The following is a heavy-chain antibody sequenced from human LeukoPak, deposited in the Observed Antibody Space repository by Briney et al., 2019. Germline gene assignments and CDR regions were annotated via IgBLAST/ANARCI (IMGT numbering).Heavy chain of an antibody. Sequence: SETLSLTCTVSGGSISSYYWSWIRQPAGKGLEWIGRIYTSGSTNYNPSLKSRVTMSVDTSKNQFSLKLSSVTAADTAVYYCAREPGWYSSSWYYFDYWGQGALVTVSS. CDR1: GGSISSYY. V-gene: IGHV4-4*07. CDR3: AREPGWYSSSWYYFDY. CDR2: IYTSGST. D-gene: IGHD6-13*01. J-gene: IGHJ4*02.